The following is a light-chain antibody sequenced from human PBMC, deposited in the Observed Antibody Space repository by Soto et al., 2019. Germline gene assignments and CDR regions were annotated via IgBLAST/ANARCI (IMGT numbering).Light chain of an antibody. CDR3: CSYTSSSAYVL. CDR1: SSDVGGYNY. CDR2: DVS. Sequence: QSALTQPASVSGSPGQSITISCTGTSSDVGGYNYVSWYQQHPGKAPKLMIYDVSDRPSGVSNRFSGSKSGNTASLTISGLKTEDEADYYCCSYTSSSAYVLFGGGTQLTVL. J-gene: IGLJ2*01. V-gene: IGLV2-14*01.